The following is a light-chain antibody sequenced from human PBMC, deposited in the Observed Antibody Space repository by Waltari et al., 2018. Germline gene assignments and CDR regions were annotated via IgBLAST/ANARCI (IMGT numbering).Light chain of an antibody. J-gene: IGKJ3*01. CDR2: EAS. V-gene: IGKV3-11*01. CDR1: QSVMTY. Sequence: EIVLTQSPATLSLSPGERATLPCRASQSVMTYLAWYQQRPGQSPKLLINEASNRAPGIPARFSGSGSGTDFTLTISSLEPEDSAVYYCQQGTFGPGTKVDI. CDR3: QQGT.